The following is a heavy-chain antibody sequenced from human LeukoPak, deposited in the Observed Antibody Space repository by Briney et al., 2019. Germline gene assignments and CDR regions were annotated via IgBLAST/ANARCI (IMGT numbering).Heavy chain of an antibody. V-gene: IGHV4-34*01. CDR2: INHSGST. J-gene: IGHJ6*03. Sequence: SETLSLTCNVSSGSLRENYWSWIRQSPGKGLEWIAEINHSGSTNYNPSLKSRVTISADTSKNQFSLKLSSVTAADTAVYYCARQTFYYYYMDVWGKGTTVTISS. CDR1: SGSLRENY. CDR3: ARQTFYYYYMDV.